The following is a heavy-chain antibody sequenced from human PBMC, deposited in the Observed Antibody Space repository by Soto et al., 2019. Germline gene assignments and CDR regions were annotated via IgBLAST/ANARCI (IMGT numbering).Heavy chain of an antibody. J-gene: IGHJ5*02. CDR3: ARDRLRIAAAGTGWFDP. CDR2: INPSGGST. V-gene: IGHV1-46*01. CDR1: GYTFTSYY. Sequence: QVQLVQSGAEVKKPGASVKVSCKASGYTFTSYYMHWVRQAPGQGLEWMGIINPSGGSTSYAQKFQGRVTMTRDTSTSTVYMERSSLRSEDTAVYYCARDRLRIAAAGTGWFDPWGQGTLVTVSS. D-gene: IGHD6-13*01.